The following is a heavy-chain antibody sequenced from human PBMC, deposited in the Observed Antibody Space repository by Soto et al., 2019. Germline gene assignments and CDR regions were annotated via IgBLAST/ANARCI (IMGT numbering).Heavy chain of an antibody. CDR2: IYDSGST. CDR1: GGSISSGDYY. V-gene: IGHV4-30-4*02. Sequence: PSETLSLTCTVSGGSISSGDYYWSWIRQPPGKGLEWIGYIYDSGSTYYNPTLKSRVTTSENTSKNHFSLNLRSVTEADTAVYCCAGVDYGYGDSRFDYWGQGTLVTVPQ. D-gene: IGHD4-17*01. J-gene: IGHJ4*02. CDR3: AGVDYGYGDSRFDY.